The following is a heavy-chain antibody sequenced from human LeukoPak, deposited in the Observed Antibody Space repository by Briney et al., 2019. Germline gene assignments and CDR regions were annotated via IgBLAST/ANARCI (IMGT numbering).Heavy chain of an antibody. CDR1: GFTFSSYA. D-gene: IGHD6-19*01. J-gene: IGHJ4*02. Sequence: GGSLRLSCAASGFTFSSYAMSWVRQAPGKGLEWIAYVSGSGSEIHYGDSVKGRFTISRDNTKSSVYLQMDSLRAEDMALYYCATKVPGTSHFSSWGQGTLVTVSS. CDR3: ATKVPGTSHFSS. V-gene: IGHV3-21*05. CDR2: VSGSGSEI.